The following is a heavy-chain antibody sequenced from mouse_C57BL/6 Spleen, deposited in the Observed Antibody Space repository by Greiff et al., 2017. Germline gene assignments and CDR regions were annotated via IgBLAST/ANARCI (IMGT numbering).Heavy chain of an antibody. Sequence: VQGVASGGGLVQPKGPLQLSCAASGFTFNTYAMHWVRQAPGKGLEWVARIRSKSSNYATYSADSVKDRFTISRDDSQRMLYQQVNSLKTEDTSVYYCVGYWGYDGAWFAYWGQGTLVTVSA. J-gene: IGHJ3*01. V-gene: IGHV10-3*01. CDR2: IRSKSSNYAT. D-gene: IGHD2-2*01. CDR1: GFTFNTYA. CDR3: VGYWGYDGAWFAY.